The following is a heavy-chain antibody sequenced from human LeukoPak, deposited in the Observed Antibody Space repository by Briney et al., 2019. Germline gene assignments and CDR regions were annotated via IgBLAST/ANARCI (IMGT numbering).Heavy chain of an antibody. Sequence: SETLSLTCTVSCVSISSSSYYWGWIRQPPGKGLEWIGSIYYSGSTYYNPSLKSRVTISVDTSKNQFSLKLTSVTSADTAVYYCARQYNSGSFDPWGQGTLVTVSS. J-gene: IGHJ5*02. CDR3: ARQYNSGSFDP. CDR1: CVSISSSSYY. V-gene: IGHV4-39*01. D-gene: IGHD6-19*01. CDR2: IYYSGST.